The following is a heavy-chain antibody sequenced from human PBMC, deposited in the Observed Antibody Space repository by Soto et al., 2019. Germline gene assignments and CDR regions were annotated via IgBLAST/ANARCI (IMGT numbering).Heavy chain of an antibody. Sequence: QVQLVESGGGVVQPGRSLRHSCAASGFTFSSYGMHWIREAPGKGLEWVAVIWYDGSNKYYADSVKCRFTISRDNSTNTLYLQMNSMRAEDTAVYYCARGLYDSSGYVIPAFDYWGQGTLVTVSS. CDR1: GFTFSSYG. CDR2: IWYDGSNK. CDR3: ARGLYDSSGYVIPAFDY. J-gene: IGHJ4*02. D-gene: IGHD3-22*01. V-gene: IGHV3-33*01.